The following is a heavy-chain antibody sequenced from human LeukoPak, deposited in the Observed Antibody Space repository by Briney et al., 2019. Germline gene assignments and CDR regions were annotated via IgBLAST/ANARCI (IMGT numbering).Heavy chain of an antibody. CDR2: INWNGGST. CDR3: ARDLPEGWFDP. CDR1: GFTFDDYG. Sequence: GGSLTLSCAASGFTFDDYGMSWVRQAPGKGLEWVSGINWNGGSTGYADSVKGRFTISRDNAKNSLYLQMNSLRAEDTAVYYCARDLPEGWFDPWGQGTLVTVSS. J-gene: IGHJ5*02. V-gene: IGHV3-20*04.